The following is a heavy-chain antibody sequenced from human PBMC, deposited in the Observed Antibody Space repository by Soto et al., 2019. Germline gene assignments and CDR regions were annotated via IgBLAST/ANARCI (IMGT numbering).Heavy chain of an antibody. CDR2: MYNTGST. CDR3: ARDLWGYCGADCYPLDV. V-gene: IGHV4-59*01. J-gene: IGHJ6*02. CDR1: GGSISSYY. D-gene: IGHD2-21*02. Sequence: PSETLSLTCTVSGGSISSYYWSWIRQPPGKGLEWIGYMYNTGSTIYNPSIKSRVNISVDTSKNQFSLKLNSVTAADTAVYYCARDLWGYCGADCYPLDVWGQGTTVTVS.